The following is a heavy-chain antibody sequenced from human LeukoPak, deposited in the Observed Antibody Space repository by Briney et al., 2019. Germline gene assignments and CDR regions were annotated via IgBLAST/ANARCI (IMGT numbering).Heavy chain of an antibody. CDR2: INWNGGST. Sequence: GGSLRLSCAASGFTFDDYGMSWVRQAPGKGLEWVSGINWNGGSTGYADSVKGRFTISRDNAKNSLYLQMNSLRAEDTAVYYCAKDSWLAPYYFDYWGQGTLVTVSS. CDR3: AKDSWLAPYYFDY. D-gene: IGHD6-19*01. J-gene: IGHJ4*02. V-gene: IGHV3-20*04. CDR1: GFTFDDYG.